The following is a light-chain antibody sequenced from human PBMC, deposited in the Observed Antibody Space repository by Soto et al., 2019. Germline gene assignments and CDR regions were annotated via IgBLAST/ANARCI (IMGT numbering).Light chain of an antibody. V-gene: IGKV1-39*01. CDR3: QQTYSSPIT. CDR2: VAS. J-gene: IGKJ4*01. CDR1: QSITTY. Sequence: EIQLTQSPSSLSASVGDTLTIACRASQSITTYLNWYQQKPGMAPKLLIYVASNVQDGVPSRFSGRGSVTDFTLTISSLQPEDFATYYCQQTYSSPITFGGGTKVE.